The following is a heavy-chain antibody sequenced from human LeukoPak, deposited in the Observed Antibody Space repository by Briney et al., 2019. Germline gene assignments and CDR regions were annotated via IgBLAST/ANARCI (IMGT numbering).Heavy chain of an antibody. Sequence: ASVKVSCKVSGYTLTELSMHWVRQAPGKGLGWMGGFDPEDGETIYAQKFQGRVTMTEDTSTDTAYMELSSLRSEDTAVYYCATRWELLEWFDPWGQGTLVIVSS. CDR1: GYTLTELS. V-gene: IGHV1-24*01. D-gene: IGHD1-26*01. CDR2: FDPEDGET. CDR3: ATRWELLEWFDP. J-gene: IGHJ5*02.